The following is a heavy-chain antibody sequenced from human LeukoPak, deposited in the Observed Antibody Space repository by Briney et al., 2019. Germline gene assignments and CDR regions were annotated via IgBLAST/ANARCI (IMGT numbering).Heavy chain of an antibody. CDR2: INPSGGST. J-gene: IGHJ4*02. CDR1: GYTFTSYY. V-gene: IGHV1-46*01. D-gene: IGHD3-22*01. CDR3: ARASSHYYDSRGYSPFDY. Sequence: GASVKVSCKASGYTFTSYYMHWVRQAPGQGLEWMGIINPSGGSTSYAQKFQGRVTMTRDTSTSPVYMELSSLRSEDTAVYYCARASSHYYDSRGYSPFDYWGQGTLVTVSS.